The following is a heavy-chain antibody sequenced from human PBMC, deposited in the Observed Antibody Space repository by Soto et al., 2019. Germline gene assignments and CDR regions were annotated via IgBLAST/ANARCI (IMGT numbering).Heavy chain of an antibody. Sequence: QVQLVQSGAEVKKPGSSVKVSCKASGGTFSSYTISWVRQAPGQGLEWMGRIIPILGIANYAQKFQGRVTITADKSTSTAYMELSSLRSEDTAVYYCARTSDHGCNLGYWGQGTLVTVSS. CDR3: ARTSDHGCNLGY. V-gene: IGHV1-69*02. D-gene: IGHD6-19*01. CDR2: IIPILGIA. CDR1: GGTFSSYT. J-gene: IGHJ4*02.